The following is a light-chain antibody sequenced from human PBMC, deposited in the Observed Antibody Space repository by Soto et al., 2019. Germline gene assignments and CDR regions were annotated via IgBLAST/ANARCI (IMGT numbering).Light chain of an antibody. V-gene: IGLV2-14*01. Sequence: QSALTQPASGSGSPGQSITISFTGTSSDTAGYNYVSWYQQHPGKAPKLMIYEVSNRPSGVSNRFSGSQSGNTASLTISGLQAEDEANYYCSSYTTSNTPLYVFGTGTKLTVL. CDR1: SSDTAGYNY. CDR2: EVS. J-gene: IGLJ1*01. CDR3: SSYTTSNTPLYV.